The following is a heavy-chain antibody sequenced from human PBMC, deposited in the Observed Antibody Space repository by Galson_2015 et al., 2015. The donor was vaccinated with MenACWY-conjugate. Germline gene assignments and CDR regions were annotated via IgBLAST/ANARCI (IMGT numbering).Heavy chain of an antibody. V-gene: IGHV3-7*03. J-gene: IGHJ4*02. D-gene: IGHD3-16*01. CDR2: IKPDGSEK. Sequence: SLRLSCAASGFTFSTSWMSWVRQAPGMGPEWVATIKPDGSEKYYVDSVKGRFTISRDNAKNSLYLQMNSLRAEDTAVYYCARPSRLGGADYWGQGTLVTVSS. CDR3: ARPSRLGGADY. CDR1: GFTFSTSW.